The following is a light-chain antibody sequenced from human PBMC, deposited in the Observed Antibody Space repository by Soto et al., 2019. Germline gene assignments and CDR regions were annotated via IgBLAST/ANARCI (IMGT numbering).Light chain of an antibody. CDR2: EVT. CDR1: SSDVGGYNF. Sequence: QSVLTQPASVFGSPGQSITISCTGTSSDVGGYNFVSWYQQLPGKAPKLMIYEVTSRPSGVSNRFSGSKSGNTASLTISGLQPEDEAEYYCSSYTTSSTVVFGTGTRSPS. V-gene: IGLV2-14*03. J-gene: IGLJ1*01. CDR3: SSYTTSSTVV.